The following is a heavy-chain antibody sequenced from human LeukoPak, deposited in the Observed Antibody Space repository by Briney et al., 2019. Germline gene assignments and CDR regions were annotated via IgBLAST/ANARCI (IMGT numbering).Heavy chain of an antibody. D-gene: IGHD5/OR15-5a*01. CDR3: ARDRVGALRYTDAFDI. J-gene: IGHJ3*02. CDR1: GYTFTGYY. Sequence: GASVKVSCKASGYTFTGYYMHWVRQAPGQGLEWMGWINPNSGGTNYAQKFQGRVTMTRDTSINTAYMELSRLRSDDTAVYYCARDRVGALRYTDAFDIWGQGTMVTVSS. CDR2: INPNSGGT. V-gene: IGHV1-2*02.